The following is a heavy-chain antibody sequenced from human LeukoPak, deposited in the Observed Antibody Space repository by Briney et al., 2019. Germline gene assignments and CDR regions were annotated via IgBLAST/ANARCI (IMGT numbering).Heavy chain of an antibody. J-gene: IGHJ4*02. V-gene: IGHV3-33*01. CDR3: ARDHSYSDSSGPIDY. D-gene: IGHD3-22*01. CDR2: IWYDGSNK. Sequence: PGGSLRLSCAASGFTLSSYGMHWVRQAPGKGLEWVAVIWYDGSNKYYADSVKGRFTISRDNSKNTLYLQMCSLRAEDTAVYYCARDHSYSDSSGPIDYWGQGTLVTVSS. CDR1: GFTLSSYG.